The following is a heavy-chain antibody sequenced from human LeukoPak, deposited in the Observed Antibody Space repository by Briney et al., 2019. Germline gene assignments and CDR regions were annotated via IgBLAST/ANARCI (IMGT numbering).Heavy chain of an antibody. CDR2: INYSGST. Sequence: SQTLSLTCTVSGGSLSSGDYYWSWIRQPPGKGLEWLGYINYSGSTYYNPSLKSRVTISVDTSKNQFSLKLSSVTAADTAVYYCARAYDYVWGSYYFDYWGQGTLVTVSS. CDR1: GGSLSSGDYY. D-gene: IGHD3-16*01. V-gene: IGHV4-30-4*08. CDR3: ARAYDYVWGSYYFDY. J-gene: IGHJ4*02.